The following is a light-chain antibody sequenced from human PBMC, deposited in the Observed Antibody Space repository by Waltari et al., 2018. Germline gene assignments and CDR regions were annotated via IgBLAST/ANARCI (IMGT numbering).Light chain of an antibody. J-gene: IGLJ3*02. CDR2: EDY. Sequence: QSVLTQPPSVSAAPGQKVSISCSGSTPNIGNNYVSWYQQFPGTAPKLLIYEDYRRPSGIPDRCSGSKSGASATLDITGLQTGDEADYYCGAWDSSLGVGVLGGGTRVTVL. CDR3: GAWDSSLGVGV. CDR1: TPNIGNNY. V-gene: IGLV1-51*01.